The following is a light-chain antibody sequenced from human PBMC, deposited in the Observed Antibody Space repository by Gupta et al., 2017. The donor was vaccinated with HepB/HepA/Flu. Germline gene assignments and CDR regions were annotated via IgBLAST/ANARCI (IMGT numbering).Light chain of an antibody. Sequence: SALTHPASVSGSPGPSITISCTGTSSDVGGYNYVSWYQQHPGKAPKLMIYDVSNRPSGVSNRFSGSKSGNTASLTISGLQAEDEAEYYCSSYKSSSTLGVFGGGTKLTVL. V-gene: IGLV2-14*03. CDR1: SSDVGGYNY. CDR2: DVS. CDR3: SSYKSSSTLGV. J-gene: IGLJ2*01.